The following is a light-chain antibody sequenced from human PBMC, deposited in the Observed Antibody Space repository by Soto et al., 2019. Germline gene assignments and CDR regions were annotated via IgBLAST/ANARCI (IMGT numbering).Light chain of an antibody. CDR3: QQYNSYST. CDR2: AAS. Sequence: DIQMTHSPSSVSAAVVDIFTITCRASQDISNYLAWYQQKPGKVPKLLLYAASSLQSGVPSRFSGSGSGTEFTLAISSLQPDDFAAYYCQQYNSYSTFGQGTKVDIK. CDR1: QDISNY. V-gene: IGKV1-16*01. J-gene: IGKJ1*01.